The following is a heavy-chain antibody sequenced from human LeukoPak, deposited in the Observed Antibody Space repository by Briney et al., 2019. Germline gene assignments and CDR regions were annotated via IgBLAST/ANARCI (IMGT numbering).Heavy chain of an antibody. CDR2: IDTNTGSP. V-gene: IGHV7-4-1*02. CDR1: GYTFTTYP. D-gene: IGHD3-16*02. J-gene: IGHJ4*02. Sequence: ASVKVSCKASGYTFTTYPITWLRQAPGQGLEWLGWIDTNTGSPTYAQGLTGRFVYSLDTSVSTAFLQINRLKAEETALYYYFIGIDPPRYLLYRGQGTLVTVSS. CDR3: FIGIDPPRYLLY.